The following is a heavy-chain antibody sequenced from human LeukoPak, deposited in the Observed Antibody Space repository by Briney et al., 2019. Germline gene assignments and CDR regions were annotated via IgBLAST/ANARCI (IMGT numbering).Heavy chain of an antibody. CDR1: GGSISSYY. D-gene: IGHD3-10*01. CDR3: ARGRRSERWFDP. J-gene: IGHJ5*02. CDR2: IYYSGST. Sequence: SETLSLTCTVSGGSISSYYWSWIRQPPGKGLEWIGYIYYSGSTNYNPSLKSRVTIDTSKNQFSLKLSSVTAADMAVYYCARGRRSERWFDPWGQGTLVTVSS. V-gene: IGHV4-59*01.